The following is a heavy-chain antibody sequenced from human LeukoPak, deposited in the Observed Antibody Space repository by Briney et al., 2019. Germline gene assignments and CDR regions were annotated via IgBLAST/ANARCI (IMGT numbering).Heavy chain of an antibody. D-gene: IGHD3-10*01. CDR1: GGSFSGYY. J-gene: IGHJ4*02. CDR2: INHSGST. V-gene: IGHV4-34*01. Sequence: PSETLSLTCAVYGGSFSGYYWSWIRQPPGKGLEWIGEINHSGSTNYNPSLKSRVTISVDTSKNQFSLKLSSVTAADTAVYYCASVRSYGSGSYGYWGQGTLVTVSS. CDR3: ASVRSYGSGSYGY.